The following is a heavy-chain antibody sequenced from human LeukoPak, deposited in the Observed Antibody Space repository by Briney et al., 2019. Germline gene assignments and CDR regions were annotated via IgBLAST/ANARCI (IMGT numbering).Heavy chain of an antibody. V-gene: IGHV6-1*01. Sequence: SQTLSLTCAISGDSVSSKSVAWNWIRQSPSRGLEWLGRTYYRSKWYNNYAVSVKNRIVITPDTSKNQFSLHLNSVTPEDTAVYYCAELERGYWGQGTLVTVSS. CDR1: GDSVSSKSVA. D-gene: IGHD1-1*01. CDR2: TYYRSKWYN. CDR3: AELERGY. J-gene: IGHJ4*02.